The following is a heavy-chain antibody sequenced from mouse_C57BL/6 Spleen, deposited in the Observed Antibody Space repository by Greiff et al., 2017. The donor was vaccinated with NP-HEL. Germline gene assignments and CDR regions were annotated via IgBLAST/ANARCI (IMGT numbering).Heavy chain of an antibody. J-gene: IGHJ3*01. V-gene: IGHV1-80*01. D-gene: IGHD2-3*01. CDR2: IYPGDGDT. Sequence: QVQLKQSGAELVKPGASVKISCKASGYAFSSYWMNWVKQRPGKGLEWIGQIYPGDGDTNYNGKFKGKATLTADKSSSTAYTQLSSLTSEDSAVYFCARGGYDGYRFAYWGQGTLVTVSA. CDR3: ARGGYDGYRFAY. CDR1: GYAFSSYW.